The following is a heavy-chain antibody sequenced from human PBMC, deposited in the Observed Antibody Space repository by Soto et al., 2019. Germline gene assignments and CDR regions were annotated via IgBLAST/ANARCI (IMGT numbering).Heavy chain of an antibody. J-gene: IGHJ6*02. V-gene: IGHV1-18*04. Sequence: ASVKVSCKASGYTFTSYGISWVRQAPGQGLEWMGWISAYNGNTNYAQKLQGRVTMTTDTSTSTAYMELRSLRSDDTPVYYCARVRSRKFDYYYYYGMDVWGQGTTVTVSS. CDR2: ISAYNGNT. CDR3: ARVRSRKFDYYYYYGMDV. CDR1: GYTFTSYG. D-gene: IGHD3-10*01.